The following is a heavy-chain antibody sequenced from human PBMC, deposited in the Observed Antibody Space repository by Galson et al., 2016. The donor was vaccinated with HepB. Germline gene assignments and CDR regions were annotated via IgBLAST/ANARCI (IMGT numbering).Heavy chain of an antibody. J-gene: IGHJ6*03. Sequence: SETLSLTCAISGGSINNSNWWSWVRQPPGKGLEWIGEIFHSGSSNYNPSLKSRVTISVDKSKNQFSLNLSPVTAADTAVYYCAEEGEGTRPRYFYYMEVWGKGTTVTVSS. D-gene: IGHD6-6*01. CDR1: GGSINNSNW. CDR3: AEEGEGTRPRYFYYMEV. V-gene: IGHV4-4*02. CDR2: IFHSGSS.